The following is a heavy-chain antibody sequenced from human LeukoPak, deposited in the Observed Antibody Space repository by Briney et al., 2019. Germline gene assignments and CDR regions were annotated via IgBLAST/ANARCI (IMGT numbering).Heavy chain of an antibody. D-gene: IGHD3-9*01. CDR2: IKEDGGEK. CDR3: ARRGYDILTGYSIYYYYYYMDV. J-gene: IGHJ6*03. CDR1: GFTFSSYW. Sequence: GGSLRLSCAASGFTFSSYWMSWVRQAPGKGLEWVANIKEDGGEKYSVDSVKGRFTISRDNAMNSLYLEVNSLRAEDTALYYCARRGYDILTGYSIYYYYYYMDVWGKGTTVTISS. V-gene: IGHV3-7*01.